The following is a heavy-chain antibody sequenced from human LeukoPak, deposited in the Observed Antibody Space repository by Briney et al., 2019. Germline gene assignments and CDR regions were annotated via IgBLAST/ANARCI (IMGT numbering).Heavy chain of an antibody. V-gene: IGHV1-2*02. CDR1: GYTFTGYY. Sequence: GASVKVSCKASGYTFTGYYMHWVRQAAGQGLELMGWITPNSGGTNYAQKFQGRVTMTRDTSISTAYMELSRLRSDDTAVYYCARVRPTTVVTDYWGQGTLVTVSS. D-gene: IGHD4-23*01. CDR2: ITPNSGGT. J-gene: IGHJ4*02. CDR3: ARVRPTTVVTDY.